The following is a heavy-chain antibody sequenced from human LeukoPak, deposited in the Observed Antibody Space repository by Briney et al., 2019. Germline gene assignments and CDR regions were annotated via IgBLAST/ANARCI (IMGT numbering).Heavy chain of an antibody. CDR1: GFTFSSCA. CDR2: ISTSGGRT. Sequence: WGSLRLSCAASGFTFSSCAMSWVRQAPGKGLEWVSAISTSGGRTFYADSVKGRFTISRDNSKNTLYLQMNSLRAEDTAVYYCAKDQMTTVTTGTFDYWGQGTLVTVSS. J-gene: IGHJ4*02. V-gene: IGHV3-23*01. D-gene: IGHD4-17*01. CDR3: AKDQMTTVTTGTFDY.